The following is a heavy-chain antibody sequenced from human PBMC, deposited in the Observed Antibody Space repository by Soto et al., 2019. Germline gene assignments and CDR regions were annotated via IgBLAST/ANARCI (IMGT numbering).Heavy chain of an antibody. CDR2: ISYDGINK. V-gene: IGHV3-30*03. CDR1: GFTFNIYG. D-gene: IGHD2-2*01. J-gene: IGHJ2*01. CDR3: ARSAQPTRGIHWYFDL. Sequence: QVQLVESGGGVVQPGRSLGLSCAASGFTFNIYGIHWVRQAPGKGLEWVAAISYDGINKYYADSVKGRFTISRDNSKNTLYVQMNSLRAEDTAVYYCARSAQPTRGIHWYFDLWGRGILVSVSS.